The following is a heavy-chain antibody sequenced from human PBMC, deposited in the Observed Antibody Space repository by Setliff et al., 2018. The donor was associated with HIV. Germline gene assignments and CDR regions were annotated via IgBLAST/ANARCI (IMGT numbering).Heavy chain of an antibody. J-gene: IGHJ6*03. D-gene: IGHD6-13*01. CDR3: ARHRDPPGSRWIFYYYYMDL. CDR1: GGSISSSNW. CDR2: IYYSGST. Sequence: SETLSLTCAVSGGSISSSNWWSWVRQPPGKGLEWIGEIYYSGSTNYNPSLKSRVTISLDKSKNQFSLKLSSVTAADTAVYYCARHRDPPGSRWIFYYYYMDLWGAGTTVTVSS. V-gene: IGHV4-4*02.